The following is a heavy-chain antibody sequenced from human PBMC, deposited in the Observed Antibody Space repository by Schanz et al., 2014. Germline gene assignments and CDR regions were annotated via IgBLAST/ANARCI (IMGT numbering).Heavy chain of an antibody. CDR2: ISSSGTTI. CDR1: GFAFSSYS. V-gene: IGHV3-48*04. CDR3: AREEGWGIAAGGHKRYYYGMDV. D-gene: IGHD6-13*01. Sequence: QLAGSGGGLIQPGGSLRLSCTASGFAFSSYSMNWVRQAPGKGLEWVSYISSSGTTIYYADSVKGRFTISRDNAKNSLYLQMNSQRAENTAVYYCAREEGWGIAAGGHKRYYYGMDVWGRGTPVTVSS. J-gene: IGHJ6*02.